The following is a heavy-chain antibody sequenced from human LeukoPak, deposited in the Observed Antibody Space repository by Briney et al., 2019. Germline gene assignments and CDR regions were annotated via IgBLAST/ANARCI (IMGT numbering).Heavy chain of an antibody. J-gene: IGHJ6*03. CDR2: IWYDGSNK. CDR1: GFTFSSYG. Sequence: GRSLRLSCAASGFTFSSYGMHWVRQAPGKGLERVAVIWYDGSNKYYADSVKGRFTISRDNSKNTLYLQMNSLRAEDTAVYYCARDRGFWSGHYYYYMDVWGKGTTVTVSS. V-gene: IGHV3-33*01. CDR3: ARDRGFWSGHYYYYMDV. D-gene: IGHD3-3*01.